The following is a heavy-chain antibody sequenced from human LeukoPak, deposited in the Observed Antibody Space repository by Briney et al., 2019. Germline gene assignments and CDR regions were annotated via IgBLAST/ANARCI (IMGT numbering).Heavy chain of an antibody. Sequence: GASVKVSCKASGYTFTTYNINWVRQAPGQGLEWMGWISGYNGNTNYAQKLQGRVTMTTDTSTSTAYMELRSLKSDDTAVYYCARYDILTGYYNREFDYWGQGTLVTVSS. D-gene: IGHD3-9*01. V-gene: IGHV1-18*01. CDR2: ISGYNGNT. CDR1: GYTFTTYN. J-gene: IGHJ4*02. CDR3: ARYDILTGYYNREFDY.